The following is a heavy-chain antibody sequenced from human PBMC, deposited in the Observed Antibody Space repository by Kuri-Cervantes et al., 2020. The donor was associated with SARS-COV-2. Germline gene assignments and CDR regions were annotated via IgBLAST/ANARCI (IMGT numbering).Heavy chain of an antibody. CDR1: GXXXSSYS. CDR3: ARNGGSGPSRHXIAPIALDY. V-gene: IGHV3-21*01. D-gene: IGHD2-15*01. CDR2: ISSSSSXX. Sequence: GGSLRLSCAXSGXXXSSYSMXWVRQAPGKGXEWXSSISSSSSXXYYADSVKGRFTISRDNAKNSLYXQMNSLRAEDTAVYYCARNGGSGPSRHXIAPIALDYWGQGTLVTVSS. J-gene: IGHJ4*02.